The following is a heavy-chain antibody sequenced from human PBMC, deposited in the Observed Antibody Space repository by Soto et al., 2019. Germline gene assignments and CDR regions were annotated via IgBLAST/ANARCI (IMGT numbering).Heavy chain of an antibody. D-gene: IGHD2-15*01. V-gene: IGHV4-30-4*01. CDR1: GDSISSGDDY. Sequence: QVQLQESGPGMVKPSQTLSLTCTVSGDSISSGDDYWSWFRQPPGKGLEWIGYIYYSRSTYYNPSLKSRVTISGDTSKNQFSLKLSSVTAADTAVYYCGRGSASGYCRGGSCFGWFDPWGQGTLVTVSS. CDR2: IYYSRST. CDR3: GRGSASGYCRGGSCFGWFDP. J-gene: IGHJ5*02.